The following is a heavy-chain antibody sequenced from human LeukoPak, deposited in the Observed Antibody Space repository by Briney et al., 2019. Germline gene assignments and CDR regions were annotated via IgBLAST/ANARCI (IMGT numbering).Heavy chain of an antibody. V-gene: IGHV1-18*01. D-gene: IGHD3-16*02. CDR2: ISAHNGNT. J-gene: IGHJ4*02. CDR1: GYTFTSYG. Sequence: ASVKVSCKASGYTFTSYGISWVRQAPGQGLEWMGWISAHNGNTNYAQKLQGRVTMTTDTSTSTAYMELRSLRSDDTAVYYCARDGLRLGELSPTPDYWGQGTLVTVSS. CDR3: ARDGLRLGELSPTPDY.